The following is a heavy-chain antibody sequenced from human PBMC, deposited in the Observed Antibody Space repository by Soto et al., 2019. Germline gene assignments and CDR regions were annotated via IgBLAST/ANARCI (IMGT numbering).Heavy chain of an antibody. J-gene: IGHJ4*02. Sequence: PGGSLRLSCAASGFTFSTYAMTWVRQAPGKGLEWVSGIIGSGDTTYYADSVKGRFTISRDKSRNTVHLQMNSLTAEDTAVYYCAKSWLGFYDSSGYYYFDSWGRGTLVTVSS. V-gene: IGHV3-23*01. CDR1: GFTFSTYA. CDR2: IIGSGDTT. CDR3: AKSWLGFYDSSGYYYFDS. D-gene: IGHD3-22*01.